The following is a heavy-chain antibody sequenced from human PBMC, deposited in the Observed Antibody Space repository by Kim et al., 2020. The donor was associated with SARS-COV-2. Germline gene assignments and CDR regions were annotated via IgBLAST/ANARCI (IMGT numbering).Heavy chain of an antibody. CDR1: GYTFTSYD. V-gene: IGHV1-8*01. CDR3: ARGAFRFGELVVRYYGMDV. D-gene: IGHD3-10*01. J-gene: IGHJ6*02. Sequence: ASVKVSCKASGYTFTSYDINWVRQATGQGLEWMGWMNPNSGNTGYAQKFQGRVTMTRNTSISTAYMELSSLRSEDTAVYYCARGAFRFGELVVRYYGMDVWGQGTTVTVSS. CDR2: MNPNSGNT.